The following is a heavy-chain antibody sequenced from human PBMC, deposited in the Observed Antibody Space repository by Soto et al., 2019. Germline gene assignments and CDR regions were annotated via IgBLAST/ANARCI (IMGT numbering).Heavy chain of an antibody. D-gene: IGHD4-17*01. CDR1: GFTFSSYS. J-gene: IGHJ4*02. V-gene: IGHV3-21*01. CDR3: ARGRNDYGEVAVWD. CDR2: ISSSSSYI. Sequence: GGSLRLSCAASGFTFSSYSMNWVRQAPGKGLEWVSSISSSSSYIYYADSVKGRFTISRDNAKNSLYLQMNSLRAEDTAVYYCARGRNDYGEVAVWDWGQGTLVTVSS.